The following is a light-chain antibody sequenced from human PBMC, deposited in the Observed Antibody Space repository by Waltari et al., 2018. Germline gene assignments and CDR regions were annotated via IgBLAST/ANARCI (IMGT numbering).Light chain of an antibody. V-gene: IGLV2-14*01. J-gene: IGLJ2*01. CDR3: SSYTSSSSVV. CDR1: SSDVGGHNY. CDR2: DVS. Sequence: QSALTQPASVSGSPGQSITISCTGTSSDVGGHNYVSWYQQHPGKAPKPMLYDVSNRPSGVSNRFSGSKSGNTASLTISGLQAEDEADYYCSSYTSSSSVVFGGGTKLTVL.